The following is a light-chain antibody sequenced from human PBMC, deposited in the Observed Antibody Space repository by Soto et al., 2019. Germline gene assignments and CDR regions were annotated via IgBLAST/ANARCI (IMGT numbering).Light chain of an antibody. V-gene: IGKV3-20*01. CDR1: QSLSGGY. CDR3: QQNGSLPIT. Sequence: EIMLTQSPGTLSLSPGERATLSCRASQSLSGGYLAWFQQKPGQTPRLLIYSASNRATDIPDRFSGSGSGTDFTLTISRLEPEDFVVYYCQQNGSLPITCGQGTRLEIK. CDR2: SAS. J-gene: IGKJ5*01.